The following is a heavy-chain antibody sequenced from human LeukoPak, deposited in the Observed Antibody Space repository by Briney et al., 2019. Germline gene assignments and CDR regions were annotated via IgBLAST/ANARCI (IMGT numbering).Heavy chain of an antibody. J-gene: IGHJ4*02. CDR1: GFTFRNYP. CDR3: VKEIAFYDY. CDR2: ISSEGGTT. D-gene: IGHD2/OR15-2a*01. Sequence: QPGGSLRLSCSASGFTFRNYPMHWVRQAPGKGLEYASAISSEGGTTYYADSVKGRFTIARDNSRNTLYLQMSSLRVEDTAVYYCVKEIAFYDYWGQGALVTVSS. V-gene: IGHV3-64D*06.